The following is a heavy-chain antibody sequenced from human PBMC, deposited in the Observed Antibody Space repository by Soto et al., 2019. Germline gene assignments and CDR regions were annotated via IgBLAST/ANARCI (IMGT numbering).Heavy chain of an antibody. J-gene: IGHJ4*02. CDR3: AKVRSGYDWSEPLN. D-gene: IGHD5-12*01. CDR2: ISGSGGST. Sequence: GGSLRLSCAASGFTFSSYAMSWVRQAPGKGLEWVSAISGSGGSTYYADSVKGRFTISRDNSKNTLYLQMNSLRAEDTAVYYCAKVRSGYDWSEPLNWGQGTLVTVSS. V-gene: IGHV3-23*01. CDR1: GFTFSSYA.